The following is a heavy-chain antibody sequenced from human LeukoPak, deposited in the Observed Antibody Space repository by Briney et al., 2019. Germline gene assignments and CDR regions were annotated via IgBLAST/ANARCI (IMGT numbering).Heavy chain of an antibody. J-gene: IGHJ4*02. Sequence: GGSLRLSCEASGFTFSKCAMSWVRQAPGKGLEWVAIITATGDTAYYADSVKGRFTISRDNSKNTLYLQMNRLRAEDTAVYYCAKEGGSGSYYNPFAYWGQGTLVTVSS. CDR2: ITATGDTA. V-gene: IGHV3-23*01. D-gene: IGHD3-10*01. CDR3: AKEGGSGSYYNPFAY. CDR1: GFTFSKCA.